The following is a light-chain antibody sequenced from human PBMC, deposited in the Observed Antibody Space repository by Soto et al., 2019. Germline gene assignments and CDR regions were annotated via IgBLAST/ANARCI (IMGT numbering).Light chain of an antibody. J-gene: IGKJ5*01. CDR3: QQYGSSPVT. V-gene: IGKV3-20*01. CDR1: QNVSSTY. Sequence: EIVLTQSPGTLSLSPGERATLSCRASQNVSSTYLAWYQQKPGQPPRLLIYGASSRATGIPDRFSGSGSGTDFTLTITRLESEDFAVYYCQQYGSSPVTFGQGTRLDMK. CDR2: GAS.